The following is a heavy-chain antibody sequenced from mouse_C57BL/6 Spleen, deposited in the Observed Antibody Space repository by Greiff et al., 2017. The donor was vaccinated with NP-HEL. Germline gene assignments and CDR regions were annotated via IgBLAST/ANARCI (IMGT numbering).Heavy chain of an antibody. V-gene: IGHV1-55*01. J-gene: IGHJ2*01. D-gene: IGHD1-1*01. Sequence: VQLQQPGAELVKPGASVKMSCKASGYTFTSYWITWVKQRPGQGLEWIGDIYPGSGSTNYNEKFKSKATLTVDTSSSTAYMQLSSLTSEDSAVYYCARSGTTVVVPLDYWGQGTTLTVSS. CDR1: GYTFTSYW. CDR3: ARSGTTVVVPLDY. CDR2: IYPGSGST.